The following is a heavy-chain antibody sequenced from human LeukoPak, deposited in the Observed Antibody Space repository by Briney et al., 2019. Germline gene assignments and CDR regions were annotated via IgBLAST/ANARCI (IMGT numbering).Heavy chain of an antibody. J-gene: IGHJ2*01. Sequence: PDRSLRLSCAASGFTFDDYAMHWVRQTPGKGLEWVSGVTWNSGGTGYADSVKGRFTISRDNAENSVHLQMNSLRAEDTALYYCARGQRSTVTTLWYFDLWGRGTLVTVSS. CDR2: VTWNSGGT. D-gene: IGHD4-17*01. CDR1: GFTFDDYA. V-gene: IGHV3-9*01. CDR3: ARGQRSTVTTLWYFDL.